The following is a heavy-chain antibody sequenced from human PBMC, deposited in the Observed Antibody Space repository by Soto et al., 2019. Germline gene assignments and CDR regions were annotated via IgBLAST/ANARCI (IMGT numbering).Heavy chain of an antibody. V-gene: IGHV3-21*01. CDR1: GFTFTRYS. CDR3: ARDQSGGSCDY. Sequence: GGSLRLSCAASGFTFTRYSMNWVRQAPGKGLEWVSSISSTTNYIYYGDSMKGRFTISRDNAKNSLYLQMNSLRAEDTAVYYCARDQSGGSCDYWGQGTLVTVSS. D-gene: IGHD2-15*01. J-gene: IGHJ4*02. CDR2: ISSTTNYI.